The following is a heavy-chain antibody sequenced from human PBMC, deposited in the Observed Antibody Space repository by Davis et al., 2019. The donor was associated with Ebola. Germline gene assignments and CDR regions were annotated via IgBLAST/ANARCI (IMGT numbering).Heavy chain of an antibody. J-gene: IGHJ4*02. D-gene: IGHD6-13*01. CDR2: ISWNSGSI. Sequence: PGGSLRLSCAASGFTFDDYAMHWVRQAPGKGLEWVSGISWNSGSIGYADSVKGRFTISRDNAKNSLYLQMNSLRAEDTAVYYCARVDNPGIAAAGTFDYWDQGTLVTVSS. V-gene: IGHV3-9*01. CDR1: GFTFDDYA. CDR3: ARVDNPGIAAAGTFDY.